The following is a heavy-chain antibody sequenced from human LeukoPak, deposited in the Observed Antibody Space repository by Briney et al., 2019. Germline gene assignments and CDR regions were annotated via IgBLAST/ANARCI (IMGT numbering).Heavy chain of an antibody. CDR1: GGSISTYY. D-gene: IGHD5/OR15-5a*01. CDR2: VYYSGST. V-gene: IGHV4-59*08. CDR3: AVNSTKHTFDI. J-gene: IGHJ3*02. Sequence: PSETLSLTCTVSGGSISTYYWSWLRQSPGKGLEWIGSVYYSGSTNYNPSLKSRVSISVDTSKNQFSLELSSVTAADTAVYYCAVNSTKHTFDIWGQGTMVTVSS.